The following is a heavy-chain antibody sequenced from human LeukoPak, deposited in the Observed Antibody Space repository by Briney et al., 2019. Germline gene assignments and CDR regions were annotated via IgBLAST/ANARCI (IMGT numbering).Heavy chain of an antibody. J-gene: IGHJ4*02. V-gene: IGHV4-59*12. CDR2: IYYSGST. CDR3: ARERVSIDY. Sequence: SETLSLTCTVSGGSISSYYWSWIRQPPGKGLEWIGYIYYSGSTNYNPSLKSRVTMSVDTSKNQFSLKLSSVTAADTAVYYCARERVSIDYWGQGTLVTVSS. D-gene: IGHD6-13*01. CDR1: GGSISSYY.